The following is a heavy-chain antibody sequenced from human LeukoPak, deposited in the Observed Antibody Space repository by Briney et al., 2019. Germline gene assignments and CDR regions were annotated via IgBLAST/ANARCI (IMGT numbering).Heavy chain of an antibody. CDR2: IYYSGST. Sequence: SETLSLTCTVSGGSISSTSYYWGWIRQPPGKGLEWIGNIYYSGSTYYNPSLNSRVTISVDTSKNQFSLKLSSVTAADTAVYYCARGALSLDYFDYWGQGTLVTVSS. J-gene: IGHJ4*02. D-gene: IGHD3-16*02. CDR1: GGSISSTSYY. CDR3: ARGALSLDYFDY. V-gene: IGHV4-39*01.